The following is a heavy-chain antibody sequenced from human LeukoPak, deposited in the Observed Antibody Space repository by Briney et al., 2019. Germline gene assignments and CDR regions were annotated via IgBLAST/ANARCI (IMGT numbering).Heavy chain of an antibody. CDR2: IRSSSTYI. Sequence: GGSLRLSCAASGFTFSSYSTNWVRQAPGKGLEWVSSIRSSSTYIYYAVSVKGRITISRDEAENSMYVQMNSLRGEDTAVYYCVRGIRGAYHYFEYWGQGTLVTVSS. V-gene: IGHV3-21*01. CDR1: GFTFSSYS. CDR3: VRGIRGAYHYFEY. D-gene: IGHD3-10*01. J-gene: IGHJ4*02.